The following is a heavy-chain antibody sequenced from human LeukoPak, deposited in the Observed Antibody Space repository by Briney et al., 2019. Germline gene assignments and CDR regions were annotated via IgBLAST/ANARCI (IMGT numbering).Heavy chain of an antibody. D-gene: IGHD1-26*01. CDR1: GFPFSDSS. CDR3: TRQRPQTGSLDY. J-gene: IGHJ4*02. CDR2: VREKTNSYAT. V-gene: IGHV3-73*01. Sequence: GGSLRLSCAASGFPFSDSSLHWVGKASGKGLEWVGRVREKTNSYATGYDESVKGRFTISRDDSKNTAYMEMSSLRVEDTAVYYCTRQRPQTGSLDYWGQGAPVTVSS.